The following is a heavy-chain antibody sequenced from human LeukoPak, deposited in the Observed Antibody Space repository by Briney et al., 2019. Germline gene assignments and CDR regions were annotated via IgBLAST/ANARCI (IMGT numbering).Heavy chain of an antibody. V-gene: IGHV4-4*07. J-gene: IGHJ4*02. CDR1: GGSISSYY. Sequence: ASQTLSITCTVSGGSISSYYWSWIRQHVGKGLGWVGRIYTSGSTNYNPSLKSRVTMSVDTSKNQFSLKLSSVTAADTAVYYCARDRGRGSSSWYVDYWGQGTLVTVSS. CDR2: IYTSGST. CDR3: ARDRGRGSSSWYVDY. D-gene: IGHD6-13*01.